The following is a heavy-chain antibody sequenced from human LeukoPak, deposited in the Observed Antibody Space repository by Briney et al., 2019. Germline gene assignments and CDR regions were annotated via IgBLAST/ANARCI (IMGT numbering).Heavy chain of an antibody. V-gene: IGHV3-21*01. J-gene: IGHJ4*02. D-gene: IGHD3-16*01. CDR3: ARDGGALPDY. CDR2: ISSSSSYI. CDR1: GFTFSSYS. Sequence: GGSLRLSCAASGFTFSSYSMNWVRQAPGKGLEWVSSISSSSSYIYYADSVKGRFTISRDNAKNSLHLQMNSLRAEDTAVYYCARDGGALPDYWGQGTLVTVSS.